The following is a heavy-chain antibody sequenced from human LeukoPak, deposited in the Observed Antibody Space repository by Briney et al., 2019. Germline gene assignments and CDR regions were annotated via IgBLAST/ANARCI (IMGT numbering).Heavy chain of an antibody. V-gene: IGHV4-39*01. CDR3: ARLSYSGSDAFDI. D-gene: IGHD2-15*01. CDR2: IYHSGST. Sequence: PSETLSLTCTVSGGSISSSSYYWGWIRQPPGKGLEWIGSIYHSGSTYYNPSLKSRVTISVDTSKNQFSLKLSSVTAADTAVYYCARLSYSGSDAFDIWGQGTMVTVSS. CDR1: GGSISSSSYY. J-gene: IGHJ3*02.